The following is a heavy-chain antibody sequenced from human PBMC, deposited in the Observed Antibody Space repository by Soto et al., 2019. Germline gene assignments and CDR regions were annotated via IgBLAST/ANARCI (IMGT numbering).Heavy chain of an antibody. Sequence: QVQLVQSGAEVKKPGASVKVSCMTSGYTFTVYYMHWVRQAPGQGLEWMGRINPNSGTTNYAQKFQGRFTMTRDTSISTAYMELSRLRSDDTAVYYCARDQYYYDSSGYLGGDYWGQGTLVTVS. CDR2: INPNSGTT. D-gene: IGHD3-22*01. CDR3: ARDQYYYDSSGYLGGDY. J-gene: IGHJ4*02. V-gene: IGHV1-2*02. CDR1: GYTFTVYY.